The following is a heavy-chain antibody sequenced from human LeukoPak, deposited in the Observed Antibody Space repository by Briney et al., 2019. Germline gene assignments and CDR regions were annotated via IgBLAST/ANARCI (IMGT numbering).Heavy chain of an antibody. Sequence: PSETLSLTCAVYGGSFSGYYWSWIRQPPGKGLEWIGEINHSGSTNYNPSLKSRFTISVDTSKNQFSLKLSSVTAADTAVYYCARRITIFGVVITRYYYYGMDVWGQGTTVTVSS. CDR1: GGSFSGYY. J-gene: IGHJ6*02. V-gene: IGHV4-34*01. D-gene: IGHD3-3*01. CDR2: INHSGST. CDR3: ARRITIFGVVITRYYYYGMDV.